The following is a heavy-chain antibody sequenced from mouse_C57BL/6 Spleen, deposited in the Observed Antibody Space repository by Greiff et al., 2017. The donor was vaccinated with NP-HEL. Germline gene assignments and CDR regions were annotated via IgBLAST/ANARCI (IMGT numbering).Heavy chain of an antibody. CDR3: ARPRRITTVEAWFAY. J-gene: IGHJ3*01. Sequence: VQLQQSGPELVKPGASVKISCKASGYTFTDYYMNWVKQSHGKSLEWIGDINPNNGGTSYNQKFKGKATLTVDKSSSTAYMELRSLTSEDSAVYYCARPRRITTVEAWFAYWGQGTLVTVSA. V-gene: IGHV1-26*01. D-gene: IGHD1-1*01. CDR1: GYTFTDYY. CDR2: INPNNGGT.